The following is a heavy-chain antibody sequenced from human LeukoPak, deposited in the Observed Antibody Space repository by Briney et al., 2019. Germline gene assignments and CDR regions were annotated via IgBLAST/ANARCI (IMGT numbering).Heavy chain of an antibody. V-gene: IGHV3-21*01. CDR2: ISSSSSYI. CDR1: GFTFSSYW. Sequence: GGSLRLSCAASGFTFSSYWMSWVRQAPGKGLEWVSSISSSSSYIYYADSVKGRFTISRDNAKNSLYLQMNSLRAEDTAVYYCARRRDGGYVNWFDPWGQGTLVTVSS. CDR3: ARRRDGGYVNWFDP. D-gene: IGHD5-12*01. J-gene: IGHJ5*02.